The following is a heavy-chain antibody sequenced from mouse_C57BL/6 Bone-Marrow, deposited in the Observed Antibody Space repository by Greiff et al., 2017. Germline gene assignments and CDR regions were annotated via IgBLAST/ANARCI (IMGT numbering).Heavy chain of an antibody. CDR3: ARLGY. CDR1: GFSLTSYG. V-gene: IGHV2-2*01. CDR2: IWSDGST. J-gene: IGHJ2*01. Sequence: QVHVKQSGPGLVQPSQSLSITCTVSGFSLTSYGVHWVRQSPGKGLEWLGVIWSDGSTDYNATFISRLSISKDNSKSQVFFKMHSLQADDTAIYYCARLGYWGQGTTLTVSS.